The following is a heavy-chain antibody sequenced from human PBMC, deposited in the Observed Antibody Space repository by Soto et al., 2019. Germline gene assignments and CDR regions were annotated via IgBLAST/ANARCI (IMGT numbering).Heavy chain of an antibody. CDR2: ISTYSGTR. Sequence: GASVKVACKASGTTFPSHGFIWLRQAHGQGLEWMGWISTYSGTRNYARKFQDRVTMGSDTSTSTVYMELRSLRSNDTAIYYCAGDPNTSRFDYWGQGTPVTVSS. D-gene: IGHD2-2*01. J-gene: IGHJ4*02. V-gene: IGHV1-18*01. CDR1: GTTFPSHG. CDR3: AGDPNTSRFDY.